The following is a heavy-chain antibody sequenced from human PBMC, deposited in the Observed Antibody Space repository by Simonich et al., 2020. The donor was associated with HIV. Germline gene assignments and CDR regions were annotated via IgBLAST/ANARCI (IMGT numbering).Heavy chain of an antibody. CDR2: IGIRDTT. CDR3: AKDQLGTDGFDI. CDR1: GFTFSNYA. J-gene: IGHJ3*02. Sequence: EVQLLESGGGLVQPGGSLRLSCAGSGFTFSNYAMTWVRQAPGKGLEWVSGIGIRDTTYYADSVMGRFIISRDNSKNTLYLQVDSLRAGDTALYYCAKDQLGTDGFDIWGQGTMVTVSS. V-gene: IGHV3-23*01. D-gene: IGHD7-27*01.